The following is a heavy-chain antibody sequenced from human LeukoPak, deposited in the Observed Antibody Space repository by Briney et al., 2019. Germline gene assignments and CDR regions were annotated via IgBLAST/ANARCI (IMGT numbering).Heavy chain of an antibody. V-gene: IGHV1-2*02. D-gene: IGHD2-15*01. Sequence: GASVKVSCKASGYTFTGYYMHWVRQAPGQGLEWMGWINPNSGGTNYAQKFQGRVTMTRDTSISTAYMELSRLRSDDTAAYYCAREYCSGGSCSPYFDYWGQGTLVTVSS. CDR2: INPNSGGT. CDR1: GYTFTGYY. CDR3: AREYCSGGSCSPYFDY. J-gene: IGHJ4*02.